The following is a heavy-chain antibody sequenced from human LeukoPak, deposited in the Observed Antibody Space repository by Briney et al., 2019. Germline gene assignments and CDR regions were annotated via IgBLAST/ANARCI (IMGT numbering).Heavy chain of an antibody. CDR1: GFTFSSYA. D-gene: IGHD3-22*01. V-gene: IGHV3-23*01. CDR3: AKGPIWGYYDSSGSKSPHAFDI. CDR2: ISGSGGRT. Sequence: GGSLRLSCAASGFTFSSYAMSWVRQAPGKGLEWVSAISGSGGRTYYADSVKGRFTISRDNSKNTLYLQMNSLRAEDTAVYYCAKGPIWGYYDSSGSKSPHAFDIWGQGTMVTVSS. J-gene: IGHJ3*02.